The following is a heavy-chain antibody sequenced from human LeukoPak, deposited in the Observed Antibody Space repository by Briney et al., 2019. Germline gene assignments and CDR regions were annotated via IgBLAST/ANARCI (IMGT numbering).Heavy chain of an antibody. CDR2: IYYSGST. D-gene: IGHD3-3*01. V-gene: IGHV4-39*07. CDR3: ASTIFGVGTGDAFDI. J-gene: IGHJ3*02. Sequence: PSETLSLTCTVSGGSLSSSSYYWGWIPPPPGKGLERIGSIYYSGSTYYNPSLKSRVTISVDTSKNQFSLKLSSVTAADTAVYYCASTIFGVGTGDAFDIWGQGTMVTASS. CDR1: GGSLSSSSYY.